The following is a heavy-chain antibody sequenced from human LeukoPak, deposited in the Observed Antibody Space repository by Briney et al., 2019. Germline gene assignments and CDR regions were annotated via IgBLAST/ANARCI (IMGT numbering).Heavy chain of an antibody. J-gene: IGHJ4*02. CDR2: IKQDGSEK. CDR1: GFTFSSYE. Sequence: GGSLRLSCAASGFTFSSYEMNWVRQAPGKGLEWVANIKQDGSEKYYVDSVKGRFTISRDNAKNSLYLQMNSLRAEDTAVYYCARELETAGTGDYWGQGTLVTVSS. D-gene: IGHD6-13*01. V-gene: IGHV3-7*01. CDR3: ARELETAGTGDY.